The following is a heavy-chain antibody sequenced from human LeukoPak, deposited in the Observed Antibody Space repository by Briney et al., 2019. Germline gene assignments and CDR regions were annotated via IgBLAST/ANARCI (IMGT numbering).Heavy chain of an antibody. Sequence: SETLSLTCTVYGGSIRGGNYHWSWMRQPAGKGLEWIGHISTSGSTDYSPSLKSRVTISVDTSKNQFSLKLSSVTAADTAVYYCAREVTLVRGIIRKYYFDSWGQGSLVTVSS. D-gene: IGHD3-10*01. J-gene: IGHJ4*02. V-gene: IGHV4-61*09. CDR1: GGSIRGGNYH. CDR2: ISTSGST. CDR3: AREVTLVRGIIRKYYFDS.